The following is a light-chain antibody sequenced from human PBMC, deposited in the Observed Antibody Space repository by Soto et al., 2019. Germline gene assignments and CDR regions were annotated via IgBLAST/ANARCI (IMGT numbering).Light chain of an antibody. J-gene: IGKJ1*01. CDR3: QHYGGSQGT. CDR2: GAS. V-gene: IGKV3-20*01. CDR1: QSVASSS. Sequence: GVLHSAATLSLNTGIRGTVSFSASQSVASSSIAWYLQSHVQAPRLLIYGASNRATGIPDRFSGSGSGTDFTLTFSRLDPEDFAVYYCQHYGGSQGTFGQGTKVDI.